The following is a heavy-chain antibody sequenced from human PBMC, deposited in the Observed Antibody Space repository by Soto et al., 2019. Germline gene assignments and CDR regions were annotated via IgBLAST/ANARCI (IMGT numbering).Heavy chain of an antibody. CDR2: IYYSCSA. D-gene: IGHD3-10*01. CDR3: ARGVGFGYYYYHMEL. Sequence: SETLSLTCTVSGDSVTSVSDYLSWIRQPPGKGLEWIGYIYYSCSADYNPSLGSRVTISIDTSKNQFSLKLTSVTAADTAVYYCARGVGFGYYYYHMELWGQGTTVTVSS. J-gene: IGHJ6*02. V-gene: IGHV4-61*01. CDR1: GDSVTSVSDY.